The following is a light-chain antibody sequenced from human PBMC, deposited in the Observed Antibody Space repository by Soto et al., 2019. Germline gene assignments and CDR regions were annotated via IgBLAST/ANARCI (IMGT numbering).Light chain of an antibody. V-gene: IGKV3D-15*01. J-gene: IGKJ2*01. CDR2: GAS. CDR1: QSITSN. Sequence: EIVMTQSPGTLSVSPGERATLSCRASQSITSNLAWYQQKPGQAPRLLIYGASTRATGIPARFSGSGSGTEFTLTSSSLQYDDFAVYYCQQYFNWRYTFGQGTRLEIK. CDR3: QQYFNWRYT.